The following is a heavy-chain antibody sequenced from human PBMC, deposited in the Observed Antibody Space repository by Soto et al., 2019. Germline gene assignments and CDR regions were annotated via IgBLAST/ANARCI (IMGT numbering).Heavy chain of an antibody. J-gene: IGHJ4*02. CDR1: GDSISSHH. CDR3: ARFADY. CDR2: IHDSGST. V-gene: IGHV4-59*11. Sequence: SETLSLTCTVSGDSISSHHWSWIRQPPGKGPECIGSIHDSGSTTYNPSLKSRVTISVDTSKNQFSLSLTSVTAADTAVYYCARFADYWGQGILVTVSS.